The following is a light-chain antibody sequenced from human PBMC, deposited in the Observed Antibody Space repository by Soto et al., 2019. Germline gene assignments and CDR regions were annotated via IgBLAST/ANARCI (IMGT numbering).Light chain of an antibody. V-gene: IGKV1-5*03. Sequence: DIQMTQSPSTLSASVGDRVTITCRASQSISYWLAWYPQKPGKAPNLLIYKASSLESGVPSRFSGSGSGTEFTLTISSLQPDDLATYYCQQYNNYWTFGQGTKVEIK. CDR3: QQYNNYWT. CDR2: KAS. J-gene: IGKJ1*01. CDR1: QSISYW.